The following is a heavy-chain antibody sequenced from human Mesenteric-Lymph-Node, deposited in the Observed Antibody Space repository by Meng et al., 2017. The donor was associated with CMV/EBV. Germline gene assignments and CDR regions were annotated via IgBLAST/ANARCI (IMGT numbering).Heavy chain of an antibody. Sequence: LSCAAPGFTVSSNYLSWVRQAPGKGLEWVSVIYTGDITYYADSVKGRFTISRDNSKNTLYLQMNSLRAEDTAVYYCAKGLTGDPVDYWGQGTLVTVSS. CDR3: AKGLTGDPVDY. CDR1: GFTVSSNY. CDR2: IYTGDIT. D-gene: IGHD7-27*01. V-gene: IGHV3-53*01. J-gene: IGHJ4*02.